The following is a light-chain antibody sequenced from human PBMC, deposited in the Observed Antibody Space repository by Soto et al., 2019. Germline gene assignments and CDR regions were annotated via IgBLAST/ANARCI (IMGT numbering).Light chain of an antibody. CDR1: SSNIGSNH. Sequence: QSVLTQPPSASGTPGQRVTISCSGSSSNIGSNHVYWYQQFPGMAPKLLMYRSDQRPTGVSDRFSGSKSGTSASLAISGLRSDDEADYHCSARDDILSGVVFGGGTKLTVL. V-gene: IGLV1-47*01. CDR3: SARDDILSGVV. CDR2: RSD. J-gene: IGLJ2*01.